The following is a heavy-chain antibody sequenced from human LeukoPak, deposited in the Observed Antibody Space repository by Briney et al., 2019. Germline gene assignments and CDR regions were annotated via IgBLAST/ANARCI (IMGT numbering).Heavy chain of an antibody. V-gene: IGHV3-23*01. CDR2: ISGSGGST. J-gene: IGHJ4*02. CDR1: GGSISGSAYY. CDR3: ARVKSGGDWFGEPLNPFDY. Sequence: ETLSLTCTVSGGSISGSAYYWGWIRQAPGKGLEWVSAISGSGGSTYYADSVKGRFTISRDNSKNTLYLQMNSLRAEDTAVYYCARVKSGGDWFGEPLNPFDYWGQGTLVTVSS. D-gene: IGHD3-10*01.